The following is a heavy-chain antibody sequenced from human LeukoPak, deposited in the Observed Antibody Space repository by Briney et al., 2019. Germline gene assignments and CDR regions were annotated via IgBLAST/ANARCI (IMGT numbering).Heavy chain of an antibody. Sequence: GGSLRLSSAASGFTFSSYAMSWVRQAPGKGLEGVSAISGSGGSTYYADSVKGRFTISRDNSKNTLWLQINSLRAEDTAVYYCAKDDCSSPSCYDGGLDYWGQGTLVTVSS. V-gene: IGHV3-23*01. CDR2: ISGSGGST. CDR3: AKDDCSSPSCYDGGLDY. D-gene: IGHD2-2*01. J-gene: IGHJ4*02. CDR1: GFTFSSYA.